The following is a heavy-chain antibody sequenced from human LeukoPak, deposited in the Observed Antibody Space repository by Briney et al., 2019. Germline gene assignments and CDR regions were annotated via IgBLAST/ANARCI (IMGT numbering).Heavy chain of an antibody. Sequence: PSQTLSLTCTVSGGSISSGTYYWSWIRQPAGKGLEWIGRIYTSGKTNYNPSLKSRVTMSVDTSKNQFSLKLSSVTAADTAVYYCARDRNYGSGNLFDYWGQGTLVTVSS. D-gene: IGHD3-10*01. CDR1: GGSISSGTYY. J-gene: IGHJ4*02. CDR2: IYTSGKT. V-gene: IGHV4-61*02. CDR3: ARDRNYGSGNLFDY.